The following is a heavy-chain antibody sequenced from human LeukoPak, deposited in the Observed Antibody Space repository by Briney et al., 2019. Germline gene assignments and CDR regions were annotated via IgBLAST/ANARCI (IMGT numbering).Heavy chain of an antibody. CDR1: GGSVSTYY. Sequence: SETLSLTCTVSGGSVSTYYWTWIRQPPGKGLEWIGHISYSGSTNYSPSLKGRVTMSLDTSKNDFSLKLSSVTAADTAVYYCARQGRYFDYWGQGTLVTVSS. V-gene: IGHV4-59*08. J-gene: IGHJ4*02. CDR2: ISYSGST. CDR3: ARQGRYFDY.